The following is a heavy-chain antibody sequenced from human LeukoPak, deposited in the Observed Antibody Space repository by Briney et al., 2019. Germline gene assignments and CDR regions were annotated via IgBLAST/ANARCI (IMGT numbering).Heavy chain of an antibody. CDR2: ISGSGGST. D-gene: IGHD6-19*01. V-gene: IGHV3-23*01. CDR3: AKGSSVAGPIDY. Sequence: GGSLRLSCAASGFTFSSSGMSWVRQAPGMGLEWVSAISGSGGSTYYADSVKGRFTISRDNSKNTLYLQMSSLRAEDTAVYYCAKGSSVAGPIDYWGQGTLVTVSS. CDR1: GFTFSSSG. J-gene: IGHJ4*02.